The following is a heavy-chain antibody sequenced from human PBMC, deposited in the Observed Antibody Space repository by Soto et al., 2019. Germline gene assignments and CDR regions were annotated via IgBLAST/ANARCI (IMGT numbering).Heavy chain of an antibody. CDR3: ARCGPPPRDIAAVPTLFDY. D-gene: IGHD2-2*01. V-gene: IGHV4-39*01. Sequence: PAETLNLTFTVSGGSMSSTPYSWGWLRQSPGQVLELLGSIYSIGISYFNPSLKSLVTISVYTSKNQFSLKLNSVTAADTAVYYCARCGPPPRDIAAVPTLFDYGGQGTLVTVSS. J-gene: IGHJ4*02. CDR1: GGSMSSTPYS. CDR2: IYSIGIS.